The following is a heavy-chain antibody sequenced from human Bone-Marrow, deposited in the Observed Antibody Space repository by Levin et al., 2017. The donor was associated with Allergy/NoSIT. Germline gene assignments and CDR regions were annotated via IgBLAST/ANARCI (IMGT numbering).Heavy chain of an antibody. V-gene: IGHV3-7*01. CDR1: TFTLNDYW. J-gene: IGHJ3*02. CDR3: VRAQPRVDAFDI. Sequence: GGSLRLSCAASTFTLNDYWMTWVRQAPGKGLEWVANINEDGSETYYANSLRGRFVVSRNNADNSLHLQMNNLRVDDTAVYFCVRAQPRVDAFDIWGQGTFISVSS. CDR2: INEDGSET.